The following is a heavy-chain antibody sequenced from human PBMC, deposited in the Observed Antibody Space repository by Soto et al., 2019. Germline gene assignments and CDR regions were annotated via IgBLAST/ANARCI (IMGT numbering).Heavy chain of an antibody. J-gene: IGHJ1*01. Sequence: VQLQGSGPGLLKPSQTLSLTCTVSGASVNTGDYYWSYIRQPPGKGLEWLGYIFYSGDTYYNPSLESRATISLNTSRNQFSLTLTSVTDADTALYYCVGTGTTDDFWGQGTLVTVS. CDR3: VGTGTTDDF. V-gene: IGHV4-30-4*01. CDR1: GASVNTGDYY. D-gene: IGHD1-7*01. CDR2: IFYSGDT.